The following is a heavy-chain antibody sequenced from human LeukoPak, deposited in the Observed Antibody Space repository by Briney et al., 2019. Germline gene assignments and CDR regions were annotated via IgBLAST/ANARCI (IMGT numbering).Heavy chain of an antibody. CDR2: ISTYSGNI. J-gene: IGHJ5*02. Sequence: ASVTVSFKASGYIFTTYSISWVRQAPGQGLEWMGWISTYSGNINYAQKFQGRVTMTTDTSTSTAYMELRSLRSDDTAMYYCAIDRPSAIGTTARFDPWGQGTLVAVSS. V-gene: IGHV1-18*04. CDR1: GYIFTTYS. D-gene: IGHD1-1*01. CDR3: AIDRPSAIGTTARFDP.